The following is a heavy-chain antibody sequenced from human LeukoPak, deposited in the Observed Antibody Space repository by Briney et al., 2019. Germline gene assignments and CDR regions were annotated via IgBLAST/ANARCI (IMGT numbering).Heavy chain of an antibody. CDR1: GFTFSDYT. CDR3: ARDYFYCGGDCFVDY. V-gene: IGHV3-21*04. D-gene: IGHD2-21*02. CDR2: ISGGSRSI. Sequence: PGGSLRLSCAASGFTFSDYTMNWVRQAPGKGLEWVPSISGGSRSIYYVDSVKGRFTISRDNAKNSLYLQVNSLRAEDTAIYYCARDYFYCGGDCFVDYWGQGTLVTVSS. J-gene: IGHJ4*02.